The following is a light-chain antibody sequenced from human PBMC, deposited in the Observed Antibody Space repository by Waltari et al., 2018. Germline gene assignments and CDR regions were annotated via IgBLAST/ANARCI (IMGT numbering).Light chain of an antibody. V-gene: IGLV1-44*01. J-gene: IGLJ3*02. CDR3: AAWDDTLKGL. CDR2: NDD. Sequence: QSVLTQPPSASGAPGQRVTITCSIGSSNIGSNTVNWYQQFPGTAPNLLMFNDDQRASGVPGRFSGSRSVTSASLAISGLQSEDEATYYCAAWDDTLKGLFGGGTTLTVL. CDR1: SSNIGSNT.